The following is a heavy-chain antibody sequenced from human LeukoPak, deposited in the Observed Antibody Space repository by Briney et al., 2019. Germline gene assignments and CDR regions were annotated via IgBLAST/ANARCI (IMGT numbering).Heavy chain of an antibody. D-gene: IGHD6-13*01. CDR3: ARASSSSYGGAFDI. Sequence: SETLSLTCTVSGGSISSSSYYWGWIRQPPGKGLEWIGSIYYSGSTYYNPSLKSRVTISVDTSKNQFSLKLSSVTAADTAVYYCARASSSSYGGAFDIWGQGTMVTVSS. V-gene: IGHV4-39*07. CDR2: IYYSGST. CDR1: GGSISSSSYY. J-gene: IGHJ3*02.